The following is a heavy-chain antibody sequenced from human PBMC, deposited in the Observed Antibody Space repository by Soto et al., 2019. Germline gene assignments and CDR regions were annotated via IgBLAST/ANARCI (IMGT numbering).Heavy chain of an antibody. Sequence: PSETLSLTCTVSGGSISSSSYYWGWIRQPPGKGLEWIGSIYYSGSTYYNPSLKSRFSMTRDSAGNALHLTMNYLSAEDTGVYFCARDIGFDYVNWGQGIPVTVSS. D-gene: IGHD3-16*01. CDR3: ARDIGFDYVN. V-gene: IGHV4-39*02. J-gene: IGHJ4*02. CDR1: GGSISSSSYY. CDR2: IYYSGST.